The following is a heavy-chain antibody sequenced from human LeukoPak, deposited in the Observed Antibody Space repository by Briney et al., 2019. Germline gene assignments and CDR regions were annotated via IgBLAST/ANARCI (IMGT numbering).Heavy chain of an antibody. Sequence: SETLSLTCTVSGGSISSSSYYWGWIRQPPGKGLEWIGSTYYSGSTYYNPSLKSRFTISVDTSENQFSLKLSSVTAADTAVYYCARLRWELPDRSFPTYWGQGTLVTVSS. CDR1: GGSISSSSYY. D-gene: IGHD1-26*01. V-gene: IGHV4-39*01. J-gene: IGHJ4*02. CDR2: TYYSGST. CDR3: ARLRWELPDRSFPTY.